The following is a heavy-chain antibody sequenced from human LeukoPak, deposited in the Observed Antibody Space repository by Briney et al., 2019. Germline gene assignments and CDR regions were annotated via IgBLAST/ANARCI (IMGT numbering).Heavy chain of an antibody. J-gene: IGHJ4*02. D-gene: IGHD1-26*01. Sequence: GRSLRLSCAASGFTFDDYAMHWVRQAPGKGLEWVSGISWNSGSIGYADSVKGRFTISRDNAKNSLYLQMNSLRAEDTALYYCAKGYRATLSGPIDYWGQGTLVTVSS. CDR3: AKGYRATLSGPIDY. CDR1: GFTFDDYA. CDR2: ISWNSGSI. V-gene: IGHV3-9*01.